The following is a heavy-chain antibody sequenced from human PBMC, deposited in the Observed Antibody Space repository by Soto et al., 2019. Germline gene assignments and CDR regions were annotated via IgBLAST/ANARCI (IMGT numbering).Heavy chain of an antibody. J-gene: IGHJ6*02. CDR1: GFTFSSYS. D-gene: IGHD6-13*01. V-gene: IGHV3-21*01. Sequence: GGSLRLSCAASGFTFSSYSMNWVRQAPGKGLEWVSSISSSSSYIYYADSVKGRFTISRDNAKNSLYLQMNSLRAEDTAVYYCARAIAAPRLHYYYYGMDVWGQGTTVTVSS. CDR3: ARAIAAPRLHYYYYGMDV. CDR2: ISSSSSYI.